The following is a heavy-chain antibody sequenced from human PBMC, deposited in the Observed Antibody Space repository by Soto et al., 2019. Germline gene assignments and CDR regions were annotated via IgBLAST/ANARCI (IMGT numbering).Heavy chain of an antibody. D-gene: IGHD3-22*01. V-gene: IGHV5-10-1*01. CDR1: GYSFTSYW. CDR2: IDPSDSYT. Sequence: LKISCKGSGYSFTSYWISWVRQMPAKGLEWMGRIDPSDSYTNYSPSFHGHVTFSADKSISTAYLQWSSLRASDTAMYYCARHKAFYYDTSGAWGQGTLVTVSS. J-gene: IGHJ5*02. CDR3: ARHKAFYYDTSGA.